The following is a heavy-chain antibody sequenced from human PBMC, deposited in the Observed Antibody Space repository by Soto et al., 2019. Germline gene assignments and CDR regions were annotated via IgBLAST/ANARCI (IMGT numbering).Heavy chain of an antibody. D-gene: IGHD5-12*01. Sequence: PGGSLRLSCAASGFTFTSYAMHRVRQAPGKGLEWVAVISYDGSNKYYADSVKGRFTISRDNSKNTLYLQMNSLRAEDTAVYYCARESRWLNIFDYWGQGTLVTVSS. J-gene: IGHJ4*02. CDR3: ARESRWLNIFDY. CDR1: GFTFTSYA. CDR2: ISYDGSNK. V-gene: IGHV3-30-3*01.